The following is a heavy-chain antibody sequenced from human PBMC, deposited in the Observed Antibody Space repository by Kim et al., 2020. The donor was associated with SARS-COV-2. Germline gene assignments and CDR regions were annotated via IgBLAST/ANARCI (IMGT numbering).Heavy chain of an antibody. CDR1: GGSFSTYH. V-gene: IGHV4-34*01. D-gene: IGHD5-12*01. CDR2: ISHTGSP. J-gene: IGHJ3*02. CDR3: GRGGLRWLRGDNLDI. Sequence: SETLSLTCGVSGGSFSTYHWSWVRQSPGGTLEWIGEISHTGSPTYNPSLQSRGTLSVDTPRSQFSLRLTSVTAADTARYICGRGGLRWLRGDNLDILGQG.